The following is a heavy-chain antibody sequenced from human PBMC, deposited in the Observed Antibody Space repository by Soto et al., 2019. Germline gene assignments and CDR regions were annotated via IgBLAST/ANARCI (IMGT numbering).Heavy chain of an antibody. D-gene: IGHD3-22*01. V-gene: IGHV3-23*01. CDR3: AKDRLYYYDSSGYPH. CDR2: ISGSGGST. CDR1: GFTFSSYA. J-gene: IGHJ4*02. Sequence: GGSLRLSCAASGFTFSSYAMSWVRQAPGKGLEWVSAISGSGGSTYYADSVKGRFTISRDNSKNTLYLQMNSLRAEDTAVYYCAKDRLYYYDSSGYPHWGQGTLVTVSS.